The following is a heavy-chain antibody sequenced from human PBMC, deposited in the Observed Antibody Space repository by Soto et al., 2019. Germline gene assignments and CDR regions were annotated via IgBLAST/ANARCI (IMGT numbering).Heavy chain of an antibody. D-gene: IGHD1-7*01. Sequence: EVQLLESGGGLVQPGGSLRLSCAASGFTFSSYGMTWVRQAPGKGLEWVSFSSATGAGTYYADSVKGRFTISGDNSKNTLYLQMTSLRADDTAVYYCAKDRRAGGNYGFYSDFWGQGAVVIVSS. CDR1: GFTFSSYG. V-gene: IGHV3-23*01. CDR3: AKDRRAGGNYGFYSDF. J-gene: IGHJ4*02. CDR2: SSATGAGT.